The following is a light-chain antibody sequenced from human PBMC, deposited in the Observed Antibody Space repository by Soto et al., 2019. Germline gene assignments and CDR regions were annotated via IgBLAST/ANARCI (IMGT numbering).Light chain of an antibody. CDR1: QSISSW. CDR2: KAS. Sequence: DIQMTQSPSTLSASVGDRVTITCRASQSISSWLAWYQQKPGKAPKVLIYKASSLERGVPSRFSGSGSGTDFTLTISSLQPDDFATYYCQQYNSYLYTFGQGTKVDI. CDR3: QQYNSYLYT. V-gene: IGKV1-5*03. J-gene: IGKJ2*01.